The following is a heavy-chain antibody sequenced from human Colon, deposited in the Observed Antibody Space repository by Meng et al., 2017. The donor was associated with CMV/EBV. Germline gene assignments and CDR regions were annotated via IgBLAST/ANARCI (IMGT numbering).Heavy chain of an antibody. CDR2: ISSSSSYI. V-gene: IGHV3-21*01. D-gene: IGHD3-3*01. J-gene: IGHJ6*02. CDR3: ARDWSLEYDFWSGYRASNYYYGMDV. Sequence: GGSLRLSCAASGFTFSSYSMNWVRQAPGKGLEWVSSISSSSSYIYYADSVKGRFTISRDNAKNSLYLQMNSLRAEDTAVYYCARDWSLEYDFWSGYRASNYYYGMDVWGQGTTVTVSS. CDR1: GFTFSSYS.